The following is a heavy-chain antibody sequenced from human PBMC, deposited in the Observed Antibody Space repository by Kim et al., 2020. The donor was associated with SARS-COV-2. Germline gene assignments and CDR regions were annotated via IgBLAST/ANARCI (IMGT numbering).Heavy chain of an antibody. J-gene: IGHJ3*02. CDR2: IRSKANSYAT. CDR3: TRHGDLGACGGDRACAFDI. D-gene: IGHD2-21*02. CDR1: GFTFSGSA. Sequence: GGSLRLSCAASGFTFSGSAMHWVRQASGKGLEWVGRIRSKANSYATAYAASVKGRFTISRDDSKNTAYLQMNSLKTEDTAVYYCTRHGDLGACGGDRACAFDIWGQGTMVTVSS. V-gene: IGHV3-73*01.